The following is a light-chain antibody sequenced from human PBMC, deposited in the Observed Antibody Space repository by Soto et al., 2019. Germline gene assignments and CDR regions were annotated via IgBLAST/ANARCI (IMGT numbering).Light chain of an antibody. J-gene: IGLJ2*01. Sequence: QSALTQPASVSGSPGQSITISCTGTSSDVGSYNLVSWYQQHPGKAPKLMIYEGTKRPSGVSNRFSGSKSGTTASLTISGLQAEGEADYYCCSYAGSSTFVFGGGTKVTVL. V-gene: IGLV2-23*03. CDR3: CSYAGSSTFV. CDR1: SSDVGSYNL. CDR2: EGT.